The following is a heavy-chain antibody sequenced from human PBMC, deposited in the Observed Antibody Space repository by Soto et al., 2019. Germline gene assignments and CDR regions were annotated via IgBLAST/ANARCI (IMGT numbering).Heavy chain of an antibody. CDR2: IHSSGNT. CDR3: ARTGPYSRGNN. CDR1: GTSVSGANW. V-gene: IGHV4-4*02. D-gene: IGHD3-22*01. Sequence: QVQLQESGPGLVDPLGTLSLTCAVSGTSVSGANWWGWVRQPPGKGLEWIGEIHSSGNTDYNPSLKSRVTISRDMTKTEFSLKLTSVTAADTAVYYCARTGPYSRGNNWGQGTLVTVSS. J-gene: IGHJ4*02.